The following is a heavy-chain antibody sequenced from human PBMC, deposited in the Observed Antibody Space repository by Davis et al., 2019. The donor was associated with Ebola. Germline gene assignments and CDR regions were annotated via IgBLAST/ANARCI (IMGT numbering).Heavy chain of an antibody. V-gene: IGHV4-59*01. CDR1: GGSTSGYQ. CDR2: IFNSGTA. D-gene: IGHD1-26*01. Sequence: MPSETLSPTCTLSGGSTSGYQWAWIRQPPGKGLDYVGHIFNSGTASYNSALKSRVTISLDKSSNQFSLKLNSVTAADTAIYFCARDHMGSLDNWGQGTLVTVSS. CDR3: ARDHMGSLDN. J-gene: IGHJ4*02.